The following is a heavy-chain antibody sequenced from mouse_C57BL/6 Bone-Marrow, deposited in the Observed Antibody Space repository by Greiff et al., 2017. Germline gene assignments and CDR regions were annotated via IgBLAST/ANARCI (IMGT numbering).Heavy chain of an antibody. Sequence: QVQLQQSGAELVKPGASVKMSCKASGYTFTSSWITWVKQRPGQGLEWIGDIYPGSGSTNYNEKFKSKATLTVDTSSSTAYMQLSSLTSEDSAVYYCARMKFITTPYWGQGTTLTVSS. J-gene: IGHJ2*01. V-gene: IGHV1-55*01. D-gene: IGHD1-1*01. CDR2: IYPGSGST. CDR1: GYTFTSSW. CDR3: ARMKFITTPY.